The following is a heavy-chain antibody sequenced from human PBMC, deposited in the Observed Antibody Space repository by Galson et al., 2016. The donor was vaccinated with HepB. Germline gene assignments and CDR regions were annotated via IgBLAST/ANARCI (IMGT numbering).Heavy chain of an antibody. Sequence: SVKVSCKASGYTFSSFGFTWVRQVPGQGLEWMGWISAYNGNTKYARKLQGRVTMSTDTSARTAYMELGSRRSDDTAVYYCARDLSSSWPAGMDVWGQGTTVTVSS. CDR3: ARDLSSSWPAGMDV. D-gene: IGHD6-13*01. CDR2: ISAYNGNT. CDR1: GYTFSSFG. J-gene: IGHJ6*02. V-gene: IGHV1-18*01.